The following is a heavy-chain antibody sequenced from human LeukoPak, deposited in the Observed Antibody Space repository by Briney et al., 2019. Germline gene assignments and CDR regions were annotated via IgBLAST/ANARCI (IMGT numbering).Heavy chain of an antibody. J-gene: IGHJ4*02. CDR1: GGSFSGYY. V-gene: IGHV4-34*01. Sequence: SETLSLPCAVYGGSFSGYYWSGIRHPPGKGVEWSGEINHSGSTNYNPSLKSRVTISVDTSKNQFSLKLSSVTAADTAVYYCAAAFKYSSSGISVGYWGQGTLVTVSS. D-gene: IGHD6-13*01. CDR3: AAAFKYSSSGISVGY. CDR2: INHSGST.